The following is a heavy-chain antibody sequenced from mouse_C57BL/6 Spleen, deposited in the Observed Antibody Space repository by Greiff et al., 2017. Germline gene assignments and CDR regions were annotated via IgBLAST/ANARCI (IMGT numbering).Heavy chain of an antibody. J-gene: IGHJ3*01. D-gene: IGHD2-5*01. V-gene: IGHV1-55*01. Sequence: QVQLQQPGAELVKPGASVKMSCKASGYTFTSYWITWVKQRPGQGLEWIGDIYPGSGSTNYNEKFKSKATLTVDTSSSTAYMQLSSLTSEDSAVYYCARYSNYLAWFAYWGQGTLVTVSA. CDR2: IYPGSGST. CDR1: GYTFTSYW. CDR3: ARYSNYLAWFAY.